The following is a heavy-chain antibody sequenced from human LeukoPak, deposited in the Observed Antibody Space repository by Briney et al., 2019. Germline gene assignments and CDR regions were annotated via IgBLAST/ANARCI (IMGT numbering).Heavy chain of an antibody. CDR2: IDTRGKGSAT. D-gene: IGHD1-26*01. CDR1: GFIFSECA. J-gene: IGHJ4*02. CDR3: TRDGGSWSHLDY. V-gene: IGHV3-73*01. Sequence: GGSLRLSCEGSGFIFSECAIHWVRQASGKGLEWVARIDTRGKGSATAYAASVRGRFTLSRDNSKSTAYLQMSSLRTEDTAAYFCTRDGGSWSHLDYWGQGVLVTVSS.